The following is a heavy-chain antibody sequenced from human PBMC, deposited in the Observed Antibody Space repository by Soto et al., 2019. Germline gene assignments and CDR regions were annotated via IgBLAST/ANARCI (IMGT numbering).Heavy chain of an antibody. CDR1: GYSLTSYC. CDR2: IDPSDSYT. V-gene: IGHV5-10-1*01. CDR3: ANSYSSGRSYGMDV. D-gene: IGHD6-19*01. Sequence: GESLKISCKGSGYSLTSYCISWVLQMPGKGLEWMGRIDPSDSYTNYSPSFQGHVTISADKSISTAYLQWSSLKASDTAMYYCANSYSSGRSYGMDVWGQGTTVTVSS. J-gene: IGHJ6*02.